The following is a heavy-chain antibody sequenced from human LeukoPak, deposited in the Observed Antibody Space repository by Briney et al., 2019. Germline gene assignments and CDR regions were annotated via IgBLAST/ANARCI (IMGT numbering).Heavy chain of an antibody. CDR2: IHATGTT. CDR1: GGSITHSY. Sequence: SETLSLICTVSGGSITHSYWSWIRHSAGTGMEWIGRIHATGTTNYNPSFKSRVSMSLDMPTSQFSLTLSAVTVVDTATYYCARIFDRDVWGQGALVTVSP. D-gene: IGHD3-22*01. CDR3: ARIFDRDV. J-gene: IGHJ3*01. V-gene: IGHV4-4*07.